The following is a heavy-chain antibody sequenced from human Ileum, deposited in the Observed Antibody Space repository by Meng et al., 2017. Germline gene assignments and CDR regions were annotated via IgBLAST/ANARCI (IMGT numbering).Heavy chain of an antibody. CDR1: GTW. V-gene: IGHV4-4*02. CDR2: IFQSGKT. Sequence: VQLTSAGPRLGNPSGTLSLTCRVSGTWWSWVRQPPGKGLEWIGEIFQSGKTNYNPSLKSRVTISIDKSKSQISLQLSAVTAADTAVYSCATSNDRDVYYLGYWGQGTLVTVSS. CDR3: ATSNDRDVYYLGY. D-gene: IGHD3-22*01. J-gene: IGHJ4*02.